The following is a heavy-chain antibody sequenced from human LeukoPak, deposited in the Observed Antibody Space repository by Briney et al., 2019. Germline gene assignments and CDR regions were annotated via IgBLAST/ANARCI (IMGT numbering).Heavy chain of an antibody. D-gene: IGHD6-25*01. J-gene: IGHJ4*02. CDR2: ISSSSSNI. CDR3: ARSHSSGWPFLDY. CDR1: GFAFNGHG. Sequence: PGGSLRLSCAASGFAFNGHGMNWVRQAPGKGLEWVSYISSSSSNIYSADFVKGRFSISRDNAKNSVYLQMNSLRDEDTAVYYCARSHSSGWPFLDYWSQGTLVIVSS. V-gene: IGHV3-48*02.